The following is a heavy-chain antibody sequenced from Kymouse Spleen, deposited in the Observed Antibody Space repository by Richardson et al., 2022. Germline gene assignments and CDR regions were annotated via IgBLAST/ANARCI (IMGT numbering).Heavy chain of an antibody. V-gene: IGHV3-33*01. CDR3: ARDGTYYYGSGSYSDAFDI. Sequence: QVQLVESGGGVVQPGRSLRLSCAASGFTFSSYGMHWVRQAPGKGLEWVAVIWYDGSNKYYADSVKGRFTISRDNSKNTLYLQMNSLRAEDTAVYYCARDGTYYYGSGSYSDAFDIWGQGTMVTVSS. CDR2: IWYDGSNK. CDR1: GFTFSSYG. J-gene: IGHJ3*02. D-gene: IGHD3-10*01.